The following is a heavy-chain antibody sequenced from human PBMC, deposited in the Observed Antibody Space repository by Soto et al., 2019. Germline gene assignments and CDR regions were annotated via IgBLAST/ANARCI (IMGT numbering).Heavy chain of an antibody. CDR3: ARDLTDYFDY. CDR1: GFTFSSYA. CDR2: ISYDGSNK. V-gene: IGHV3-30-3*01. Sequence: QVQLVESGGGVVQPGRSLRPSCAASGFTFSSYAMHWVRQAPGKGLEWVAVISYDGSNKYYADSVKGRFTISRDNSKNTLYLQMNSLRAEDTAVYYCARDLTDYFDYWGQGTLVTVSS. D-gene: IGHD7-27*01. J-gene: IGHJ4*02.